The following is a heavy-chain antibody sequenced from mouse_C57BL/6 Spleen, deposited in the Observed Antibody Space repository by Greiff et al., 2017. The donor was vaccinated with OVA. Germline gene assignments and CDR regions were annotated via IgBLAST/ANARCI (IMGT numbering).Heavy chain of an antibody. CDR3: TRAEAGRYFDY. CDR1: GFTFSGYA. V-gene: IGHV5-9-1*02. J-gene: IGHJ2*01. Sequence: EVHLVESGEGLVKPGGSLKLSCAASGFTFSGYAMSWVRQTPEKRLAWVAYISSGGDYIYYADTVKGRFTISRDNARNTLYLQMSSLKSEDTAMYYCTRAEAGRYFDYWGQGTALTVSS. CDR2: ISSGGDYI.